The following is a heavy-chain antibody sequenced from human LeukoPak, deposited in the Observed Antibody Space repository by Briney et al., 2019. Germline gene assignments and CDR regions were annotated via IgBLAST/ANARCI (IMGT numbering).Heavy chain of an antibody. CDR1: GFTFSSYG. J-gene: IGHJ4*02. CDR2: IWYDGSNK. Sequence: GRSLRLSCAASGFTFSSYGMHWVRQASGKGLEGVAVIWYDGSNKYYADSVKGRFTISRDNSKNTLYLQMNSLRAEDTAVYYCARDAVYSSSWQYYWGQGTLVTVSP. V-gene: IGHV3-33*01. CDR3: ARDAVYSSSWQYY. D-gene: IGHD6-13*01.